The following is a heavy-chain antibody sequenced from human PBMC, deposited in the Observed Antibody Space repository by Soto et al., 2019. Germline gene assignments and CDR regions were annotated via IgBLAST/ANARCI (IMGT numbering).Heavy chain of an antibody. J-gene: IGHJ6*03. D-gene: IGHD6-6*01. CDR1: GFTFDDYA. Sequence: GGSLRLSCAASGFTFDDYAMHWVRQAPGKGLEWVSGISWNSGSIGYADSVKGRFTISRDNAKNSLYLQMNSLRAEDTALYYCAKDYIAARPDRYYYYYYMDVWGKGTTVTVSS. V-gene: IGHV3-9*01. CDR3: AKDYIAARPDRYYYYYYMDV. CDR2: ISWNSGSI.